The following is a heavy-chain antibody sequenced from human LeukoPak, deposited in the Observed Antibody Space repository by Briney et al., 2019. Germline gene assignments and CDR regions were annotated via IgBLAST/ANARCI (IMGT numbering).Heavy chain of an antibody. CDR2: INPNSGGT. J-gene: IGHJ4*02. V-gene: IGHV1-2*02. D-gene: IGHD3-10*01. CDR1: GYTFTGYY. CDR3: ARGAVAVALRAPAFDY. Sequence: ASVKVSCKASGYTFTGYYMHWVRQAPGQGLEWMGWINPNSGGTNYAQKFQGRVTMTRDTSISTAYMELSRLRSEDTAVYYCARGAVAVALRAPAFDYWGQGTLVTVSS.